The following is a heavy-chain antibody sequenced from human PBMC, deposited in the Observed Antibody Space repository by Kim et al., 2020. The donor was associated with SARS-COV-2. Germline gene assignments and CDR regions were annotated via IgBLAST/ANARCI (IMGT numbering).Heavy chain of an antibody. Sequence: NYNPSLKSRVTISVDKSKNQFSLKLSSVTAADTAVYYCATFWSGYYSLDYWGQGTLVTVSS. J-gene: IGHJ4*02. CDR3: ATFWSGYYSLDY. V-gene: IGHV4-4*02. D-gene: IGHD3-3*01.